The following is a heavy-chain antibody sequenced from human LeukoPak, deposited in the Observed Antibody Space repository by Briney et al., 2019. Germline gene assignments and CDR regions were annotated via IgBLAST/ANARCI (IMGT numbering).Heavy chain of an antibody. V-gene: IGHV3-7*01. CDR2: IKRDGSEK. Sequence: PGGSLRLSCAASRFTFSSYDMHWVRQAPGKGLEWVANIKRDGSEKYYVDSVEGRFTISRDNAKNSLYLQMNSLRAEDTAVYYCARDLGSSNSYYNWFDPWGQGTLVTVSS. J-gene: IGHJ5*02. CDR1: RFTFSSYD. D-gene: IGHD1-26*01. CDR3: ARDLGSSNSYYNWFDP.